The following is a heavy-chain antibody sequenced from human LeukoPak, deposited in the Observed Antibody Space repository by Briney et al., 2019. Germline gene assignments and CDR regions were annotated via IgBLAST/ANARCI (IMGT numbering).Heavy chain of an antibody. CDR2: IRSGSVYV. CDR1: GLTFSSYS. D-gene: IGHD1-14*01. J-gene: IGHJ4*02. Sequence: GGSLRLSCAASGLTFSSYSVNWVRQAPGKGLEWVSCIRSGSVYVDHADSVKGRFSISRDNAKNSLFLQMSSLRAEDSAVYYCARGNPGGEFYWGQGTLVTVSS. V-gene: IGHV3-21*01. CDR3: ARGNPGGEFY.